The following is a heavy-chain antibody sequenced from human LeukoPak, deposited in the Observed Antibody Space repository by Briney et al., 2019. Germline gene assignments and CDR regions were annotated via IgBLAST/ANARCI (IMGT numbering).Heavy chain of an antibody. CDR3: ARLGYCSSTSCYWRSWFDP. CDR2: IYYSGST. Sequence: SETLSLTCTVSGGSISSYYWGWIRQPPGKGLEWIGSIYYSGSTYYNPSLKSRVTISVDTSKNQFSLKLSSVTAADTAVYYCARLGYCSSTSCYWRSWFDPWGQGTLVTVSS. CDR1: GGSISSYY. V-gene: IGHV4-39*01. J-gene: IGHJ5*02. D-gene: IGHD2-2*01.